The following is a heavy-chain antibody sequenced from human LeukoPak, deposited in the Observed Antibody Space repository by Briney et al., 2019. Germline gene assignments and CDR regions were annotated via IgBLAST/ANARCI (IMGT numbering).Heavy chain of an antibody. D-gene: IGHD3-16*02. CDR3: ARDLPGKYDYVWGSYRSPSSHLDY. V-gene: IGHV4-34*01. CDR1: GGSFSGYY. Sequence: PSETLSLTCAVYGGSFSGYYWSWIRQPPGKGLEWIGEINHSGSTNYNPSLKSRVTISVDTSKNQFSLKLSSVTAADTAVYYCARDLPGKYDYVWGSYRSPSSHLDYWGQGTLVTVSS. J-gene: IGHJ4*02. CDR2: INHSGST.